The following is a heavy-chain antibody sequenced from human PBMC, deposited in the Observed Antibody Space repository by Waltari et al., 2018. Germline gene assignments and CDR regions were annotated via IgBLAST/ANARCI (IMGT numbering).Heavy chain of an antibody. D-gene: IGHD3-22*01. CDR1: GFTFSSYA. Sequence: EVQLLESGGGLVQPGGSLRLSCAASGFTFSSYAMSWVRQAPGKGLEWVSAISGSGGSTYYADSVKGRFTISRDNAKNTLYLQMNSLRAEDTAVYYCAKDFLLYYYDSSGSPSFDYWGQGTLVTVSS. J-gene: IGHJ4*02. CDR2: ISGSGGST. CDR3: AKDFLLYYYDSSGSPSFDY. V-gene: IGHV3-23*01.